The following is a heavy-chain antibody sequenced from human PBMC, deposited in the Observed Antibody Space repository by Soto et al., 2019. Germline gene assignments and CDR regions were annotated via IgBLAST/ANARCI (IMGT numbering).Heavy chain of an antibody. CDR3: AKDSHDYGIRYYFDY. D-gene: IGHD4-17*01. CDR1: GFTFSSYA. Sequence: GGSLRLSCAASGFTFSSYAMSWVRQAPGKGLEWVSAISGSGGSTYYADSVKGRFTISRDNSKNTLYLQMNSLRAEDTAVYYCAKDSHDYGIRYYFDYWGQGTLVTVSS. V-gene: IGHV3-23*01. CDR2: ISGSGGST. J-gene: IGHJ4*02.